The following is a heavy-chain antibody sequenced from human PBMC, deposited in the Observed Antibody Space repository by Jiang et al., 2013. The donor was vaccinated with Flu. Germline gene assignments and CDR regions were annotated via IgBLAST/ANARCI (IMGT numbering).Heavy chain of an antibody. CDR1: GSTFSDSW. CDR3: ARDRAYTSLDI. J-gene: IGHJ3*02. Sequence: QLVESGGGLVQPGGSLRLSCAASGSTFSDSWMAWVRQGPGKGLEWVANIKEDGSEKYYEDSVRGRFTISRDNTKNSVYLQMNSLRAEDTAVYYCARDRAYTSLDIWGQGTVVTVSS. D-gene: IGHD2-21*01. CDR2: IKEDGSEK. V-gene: IGHV3-7*01.